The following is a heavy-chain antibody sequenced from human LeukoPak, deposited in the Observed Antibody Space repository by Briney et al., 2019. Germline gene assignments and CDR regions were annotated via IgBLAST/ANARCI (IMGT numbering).Heavy chain of an antibody. V-gene: IGHV4-30-2*01. CDR2: IYHSGST. Sequence: PSETLSLTCAVSGGSISSGGYSWSWIRQPPGKGLEWIGYIYHSGSTYYNPSLKSRVTISVDRSKNQFSLKLSSVTAADTAVYYCVRAGGGYSYGSRSPYNWFDPWGQGTLVTVSS. CDR3: VRAGGGYSYGSRSPYNWFDP. J-gene: IGHJ5*02. D-gene: IGHD5-18*01. CDR1: GGSISSGGYS.